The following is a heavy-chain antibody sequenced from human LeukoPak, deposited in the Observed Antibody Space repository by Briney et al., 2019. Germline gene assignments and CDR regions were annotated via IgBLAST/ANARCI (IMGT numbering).Heavy chain of an antibody. D-gene: IGHD3-3*01. Sequence: PSETLSLTCTVSGGSISSTNYYWGWIRQPPGKGLEWIGSIYYSGSTFYNPSLQSRVTISVDTSKNQFSLRLSSVSAADTAVYYCARITDRTIFGEIMHGFDIWGQGTPVTVSS. CDR3: ARITDRTIFGEIMHGFDI. CDR1: GGSISSTNYY. J-gene: IGHJ3*02. V-gene: IGHV4-39*01. CDR2: IYYSGST.